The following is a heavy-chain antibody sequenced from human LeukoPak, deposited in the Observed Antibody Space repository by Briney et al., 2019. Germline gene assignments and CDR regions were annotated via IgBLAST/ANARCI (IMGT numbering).Heavy chain of an antibody. CDR3: AKPPPESYCSTTSCPSQH. J-gene: IGHJ1*01. Sequence: GGSLRLSCAASGFTFNNYAMSWVRQAPTKGLEWVLAISCTGGSPYYADSVKGRFTISRDNSKNTLHLQMNSLRVEDTAVYYCAKPPPESYCSTTSCPSQHWGQGTLVTVSS. V-gene: IGHV3-23*01. CDR2: ISCTGGSP. CDR1: GFTFNNYA. D-gene: IGHD2-2*01.